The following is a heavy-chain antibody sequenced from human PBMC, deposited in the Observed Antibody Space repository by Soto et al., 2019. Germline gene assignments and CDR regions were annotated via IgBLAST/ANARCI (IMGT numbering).Heavy chain of an antibody. CDR2: IYTSGST. Sequence: KTSETLSLTCTVSCASLNNYYWSWARQPAGKGLEWVGRIYTSGSTNYNPSLESRVTMSVDTSKNQFSLKLSSVTAADTAVYYCARGSLAPDYWGQGTLVTVSS. CDR1: CASLNNYY. D-gene: IGHD1-26*01. J-gene: IGHJ4*02. V-gene: IGHV4-4*07. CDR3: ARGSLAPDY.